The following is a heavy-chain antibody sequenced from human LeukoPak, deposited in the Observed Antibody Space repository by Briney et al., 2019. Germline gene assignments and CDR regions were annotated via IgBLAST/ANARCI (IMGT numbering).Heavy chain of an antibody. J-gene: IGHJ4*02. V-gene: IGHV3-30*04. D-gene: IGHD1-1*01. CDR3: ARAAKTGTTPGWFDY. CDR2: ISHDGNKK. CDR1: GFSLSGYA. Sequence: GGSLRLSCEVSGFSLSGYAFHWVRQAPGKGLECVAVISHDGNKKYYADYVKGRFTISRDNAKNSLYLQMNSLRAEDTAVYYCARAAKTGTTPGWFDYWGQGTLVTVSS.